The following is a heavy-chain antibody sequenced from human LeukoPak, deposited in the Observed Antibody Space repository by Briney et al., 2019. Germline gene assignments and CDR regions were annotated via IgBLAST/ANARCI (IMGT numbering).Heavy chain of an antibody. CDR2: ISGSGDTT. J-gene: IGHJ6*03. V-gene: IGHV3-23*01. Sequence: GGSLRLSCATSGFIFSNYAVNWVRQAPGKGLEWVSIISGSGDTTYYADSVKGRFTISRDNSKNTLYLQMNSLRAEDTAVYYCAKAGTYYYDSSGYHYYYMDVWGKGTTVTISS. D-gene: IGHD3-22*01. CDR1: GFIFSNYA. CDR3: AKAGTYYYDSSGYHYYYMDV.